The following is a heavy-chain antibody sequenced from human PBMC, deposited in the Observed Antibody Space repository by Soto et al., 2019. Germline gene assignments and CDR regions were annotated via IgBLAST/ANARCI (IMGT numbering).Heavy chain of an antibody. CDR2: IYPGDSDT. D-gene: IGHD6-19*01. CDR3: ARLGIAVAGTYGMDV. V-gene: IGHV5-51*01. J-gene: IGHJ6*02. CDR1: GYSFSTYL. Sequence: GDSLKISCKASGYSFSTYLIGWVRQMPGKGLEWMGIIYPGDSDTRYSPSFQGQVTMSADKSITTAYLQWSSLKASDTAMYYCARLGIAVAGTYGMDVWGQGTTVTVSS.